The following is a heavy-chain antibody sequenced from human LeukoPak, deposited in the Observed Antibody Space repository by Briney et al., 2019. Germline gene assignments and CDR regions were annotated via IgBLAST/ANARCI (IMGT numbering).Heavy chain of an antibody. Sequence: GGSLRLSCAASGFTVSSNYMSWVRQAPGKGLEWVSVIYSGGSTYYADSVKGRFTISRDNSKNTLYLQMNSLRAEDTAVYYCIRLSHLYYFDSWGQGTLVTVSS. D-gene: IGHD2-8*01. CDR1: GFTVSSNY. CDR3: IRLSHLYYFDS. CDR2: IYSGGST. J-gene: IGHJ4*02. V-gene: IGHV3-53*01.